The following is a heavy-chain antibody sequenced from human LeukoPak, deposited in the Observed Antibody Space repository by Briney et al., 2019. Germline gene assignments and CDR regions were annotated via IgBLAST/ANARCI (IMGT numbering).Heavy chain of an antibody. V-gene: IGHV4-38-2*02. CDR3: ARGRYSSGWYNWFDP. Sequence: KSSETLSLNCTVSGYSISSGYYWGWIRPPPGKGLEWIGSIYHSGSTYYNPSLKSRVTISVDTSKNQFSLKLSSVTAADTAVYYCARGRYSSGWYNWFDPWGRGTLVTVSS. CDR1: GYSISSGYY. J-gene: IGHJ5*02. CDR2: IYHSGST. D-gene: IGHD6-19*01.